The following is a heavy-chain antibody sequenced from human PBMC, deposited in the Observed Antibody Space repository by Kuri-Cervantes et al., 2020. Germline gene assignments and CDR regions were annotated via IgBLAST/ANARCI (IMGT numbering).Heavy chain of an antibody. Sequence: SETLSLTCTVSGGSINNYYWSWIRQPPGKGLEWIGYIYYSGSTNYNPSLKSRVSISIDTSKNQFSLKLSSVTAADTAVYYCARGRRRQYYGDYYYFDYWGQGTLVTVSS. V-gene: IGHV4-59*01. J-gene: IGHJ4*02. D-gene: IGHD4-17*01. CDR1: GGSINNYY. CDR3: ARGRRRQYYGDYYYFDY. CDR2: IYYSGST.